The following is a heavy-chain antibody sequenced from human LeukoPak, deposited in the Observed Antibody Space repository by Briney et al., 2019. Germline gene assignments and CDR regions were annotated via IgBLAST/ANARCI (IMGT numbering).Heavy chain of an antibody. CDR1: GYTFTDYY. Sequence: ASVKVSCKASGYTFTDYYIHWVRQAPGQGLEWMGWINPHSGGTNYAQKFQDRVTMTRDTSMGTAYMELSGLRSDDTALFYCARYYGSGRCFDYWGQGTLVTVSS. D-gene: IGHD3-10*01. CDR3: ARYYGSGRCFDY. V-gene: IGHV1-2*02. J-gene: IGHJ4*02. CDR2: INPHSGGT.